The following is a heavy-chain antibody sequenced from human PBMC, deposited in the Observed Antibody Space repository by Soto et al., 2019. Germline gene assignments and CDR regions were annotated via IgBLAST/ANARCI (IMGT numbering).Heavy chain of an antibody. CDR1: GFTFNDYH. CDR2: ISSRDRAM. Sequence: GGALRVSCAASGFTFNDYHMSWIRQAPGRGLEWIAYISSRDRAMYADSVQGRFIISRDNANSSLFLQMNSLRADDTAVYYCAREMATSGWFQNYYYLGMDVWGQGTTVPVPS. J-gene: IGHJ6*02. CDR3: AREMATSGWFQNYYYLGMDV. D-gene: IGHD6-19*01. V-gene: IGHV3-11*01.